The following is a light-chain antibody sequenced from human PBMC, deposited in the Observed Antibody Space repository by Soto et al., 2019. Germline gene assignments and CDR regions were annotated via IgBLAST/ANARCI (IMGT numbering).Light chain of an antibody. Sequence: DIQMTQSPSSLSASVGDRVTITCQASQDISNYLNWYQQKPGKAPKLLIYDASNLETGVPSRFSGSGSGTYFTFTISSLQPEDIATYYCKQYDNLLLFTFGPGTKVDIK. CDR3: KQYDNLLLFT. CDR2: DAS. V-gene: IGKV1-33*01. CDR1: QDISNY. J-gene: IGKJ3*01.